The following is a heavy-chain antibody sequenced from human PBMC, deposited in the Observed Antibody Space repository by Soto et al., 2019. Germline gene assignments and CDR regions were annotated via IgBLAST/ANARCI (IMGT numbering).Heavy chain of an antibody. CDR1: GFTFSSYW. Sequence: EVQLVESGGGLVQPGGTLRLSCAASGFTFSSYWMTWVRQAPGRRPAWVANIKEDGSQQYYVDSVKGRFTISRDNAKNSLYLQMNSLRAEDTAVYYCARERSRALDVWGQGTTVTVSS. CDR3: ARERSRALDV. D-gene: IGHD3-10*01. CDR2: IKEDGSQQ. J-gene: IGHJ6*02. V-gene: IGHV3-7*05.